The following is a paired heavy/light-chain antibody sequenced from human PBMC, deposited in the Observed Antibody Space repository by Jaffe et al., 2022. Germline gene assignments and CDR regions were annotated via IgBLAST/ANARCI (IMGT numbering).Heavy chain of an antibody. V-gene: IGHV3-66*02. D-gene: IGHD3-22*01. J-gene: IGHJ3*02. CDR2: LYRGGAT. Sequence: EVQLVESGGDLVQPGGSLRLSCAASGLTVSRTYMSWVRQAPGKGLEWVSVLYRGGATYYADSVKGRFTISRDNSKNTLFLQMNSLRAEDTALYYCARNYNDSTGYYVLSSFDMWGHGTMVTVSS. CDR1: GLTVSRTY. CDR3: ARNYNDSTGYYVLSSFDM.
Light chain of an antibody. CDR2: GVY. Sequence: QSALTQPASVSGSPGQSITISCTGTSSDVGGYNYVSWYQQHPGKAPKFIIYGVYNRPSGVSDRFSGSKSGNTASLTISGLQPEDEADYYCSSSTSGGVTGVLFGGGTKLTVL. CDR3: SSSTSGGVTGVL. CDR1: SSDVGGYNY. J-gene: IGLJ2*01. V-gene: IGLV2-14*03.